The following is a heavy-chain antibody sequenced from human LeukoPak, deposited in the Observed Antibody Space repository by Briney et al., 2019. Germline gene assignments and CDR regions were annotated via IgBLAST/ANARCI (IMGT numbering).Heavy chain of an antibody. Sequence: ASVKVSCKASGGTFSSYAISWVRQAPGQGLEWMGWISAYNGNTNYAQKLQGRVTMTTDTSTSTAYMELRSLRSDDTAVYYCARDSIVVVPAAIPSLFDYWGQGTLVTVSS. CDR1: GGTFSSYA. V-gene: IGHV1-18*01. D-gene: IGHD2-2*01. CDR2: ISAYNGNT. CDR3: ARDSIVVVPAAIPSLFDY. J-gene: IGHJ4*02.